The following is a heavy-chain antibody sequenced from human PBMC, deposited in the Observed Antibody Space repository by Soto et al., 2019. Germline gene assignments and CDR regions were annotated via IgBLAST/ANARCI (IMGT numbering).Heavy chain of an antibody. CDR2: ISGSGCST. CDR3: ANYRGIAVAGTTFDY. Sequence: GGSLRLSCAASGFTFSSYAMSWVRQAPGKGLEWVSAISGSGCSTYYADSVKGRFTISRDNSKNTLYLQMNSLRAEDTAVYYCANYRGIAVAGTTFDYWGQGTLVTVSS. D-gene: IGHD6-19*01. V-gene: IGHV3-23*01. J-gene: IGHJ4*02. CDR1: GFTFSSYA.